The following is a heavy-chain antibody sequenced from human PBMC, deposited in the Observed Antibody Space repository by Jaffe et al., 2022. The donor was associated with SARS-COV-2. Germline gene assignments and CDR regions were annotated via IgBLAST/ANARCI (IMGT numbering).Heavy chain of an antibody. CDR2: INHSGST. J-gene: IGHJ6*02. V-gene: IGHV4-34*01. D-gene: IGHD1-7*01. Sequence: QVQLQQWGAGLLKPSETLSLTCAVYGGSFSGYYWSWIRQPPGKGLEWIGEINHSGSTNYNPSLKSRVTISVDTSKNQFSLKLSSVTAADTAVYYCARGRGGFITGTTYYYYGMDVWGQGTTVTVSS. CDR1: GGSFSGYY. CDR3: ARGRGGFITGTTYYYYGMDV.